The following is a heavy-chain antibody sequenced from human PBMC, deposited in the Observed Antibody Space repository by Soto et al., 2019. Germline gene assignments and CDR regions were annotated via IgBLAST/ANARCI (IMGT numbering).Heavy chain of an antibody. CDR2: INAGNGNT. V-gene: IGHV1-3*01. D-gene: IGHD6-19*01. CDR3: AGPSKSSGWFSLPPY. CDR1: GYTFTSYA. J-gene: IGHJ4*02. Sequence: QVQLVQSGAEVKKPGASVKVSCKASGYTFTSYAMHWVRQAPGQRLEWMGWINAGNGNTKYSQKFQGRVTITRDTSASTAYMELSSLRSEDTAVYYCAGPSKSSGWFSLPPYWGQGTLVTVSS.